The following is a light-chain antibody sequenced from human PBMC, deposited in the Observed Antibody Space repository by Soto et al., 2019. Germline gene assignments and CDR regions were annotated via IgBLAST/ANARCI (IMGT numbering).Light chain of an antibody. CDR1: QSINTF. CDR2: GAS. Sequence: EVLLTQSPATLSVSPGESVTLSCRASQSINTFLAWYQQKPGQAPRLLIYGASTRATGIPARFSGSGSGTEFTLTISSLQSEDFAVYYCQQYNNWPWTFGQGTKVEIK. J-gene: IGKJ1*01. CDR3: QQYNNWPWT. V-gene: IGKV3-15*01.